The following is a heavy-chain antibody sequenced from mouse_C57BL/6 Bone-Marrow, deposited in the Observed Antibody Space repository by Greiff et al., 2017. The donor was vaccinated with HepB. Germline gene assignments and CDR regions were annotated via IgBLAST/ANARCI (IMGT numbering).Heavy chain of an antibody. Sequence: EVQLQQSGPELVKPGASVKISCKASGYTFTDYYMNWVKQSHGKSLEWIGDINPNNGGTSYNQKFKGKATLTVDKSSSTAYMELRSLTSEDSAVYYCARGYGYDGGYFDYWGQGTTLTVSS. CDR3: ARGYGYDGGYFDY. V-gene: IGHV1-26*01. CDR2: INPNNGGT. J-gene: IGHJ2*01. D-gene: IGHD2-2*01. CDR1: GYTFTDYY.